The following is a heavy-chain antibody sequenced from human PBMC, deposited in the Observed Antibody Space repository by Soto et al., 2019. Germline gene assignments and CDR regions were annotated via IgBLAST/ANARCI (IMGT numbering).Heavy chain of an antibody. Sequence: PSETLSLTCTVSGGSISSSIYYWGWIRQPPGKGLEWIGSIYYSGSTFYNPSLKSRVTISVDTSKNQFSLKLSSVTAADTAVYYCARDLLGAEMATGHNWFDPWGQGTLVTVSS. J-gene: IGHJ5*02. CDR2: IYYSGST. CDR3: ARDLLGAEMATGHNWFDP. V-gene: IGHV4-39*07. CDR1: GGSISSSIYY. D-gene: IGHD5-12*01.